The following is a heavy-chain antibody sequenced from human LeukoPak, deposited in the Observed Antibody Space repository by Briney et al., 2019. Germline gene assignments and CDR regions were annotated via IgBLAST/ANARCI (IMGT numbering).Heavy chain of an antibody. CDR1: GFTFSSYG. V-gene: IGHV3-30*02. Sequence: PGGSLRLSCAASGFTFSSYGMHWVRQAPGKGLEWVAFTRYDGSNKYYADSVKGRFTISRDNSKNTLYLQMNSLRAEDTAVYYCAKDSGIVGATFDYWGQGTLVTVSS. CDR3: AKDSGIVGATFDY. J-gene: IGHJ4*02. CDR2: TRYDGSNK. D-gene: IGHD1-26*01.